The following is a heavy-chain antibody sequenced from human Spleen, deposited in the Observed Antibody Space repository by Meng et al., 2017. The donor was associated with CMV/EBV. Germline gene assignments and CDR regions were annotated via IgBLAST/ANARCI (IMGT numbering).Heavy chain of an antibody. CDR3: ARGSTEAPIDDY. CDR2: INPNSGAT. Sequence: CKASEYSFTSYGITWVRQGPGQGLEWMGCINPNSGATDYAQEFQGRVAMTRDTSISTAYMELRRLTSDDTAVYYCARGSTEAPIDDYWGQGTLVTVSS. CDR1: EYSFTSYG. V-gene: IGHV1-2*02. D-gene: IGHD2-15*01. J-gene: IGHJ4*02.